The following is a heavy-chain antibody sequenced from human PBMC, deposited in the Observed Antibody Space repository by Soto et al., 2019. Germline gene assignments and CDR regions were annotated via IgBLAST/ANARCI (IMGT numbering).Heavy chain of an antibody. D-gene: IGHD2-15*01. CDR1: GFTFSSHA. V-gene: IGHV3-23*01. CDR2: ISAGSEGA. CDR3: ARDLWWYLH. J-gene: IGHJ4*02. Sequence: EVQLLESGGGLVQPGGALRLSCAASGFTFSSHAMRWVRQAPGKGLEWISSISAGSEGAYYADSVKGRFTISRDNSNNMLYLQMNSLRAEDTAVYYCARDLWWYLHWGQGTLVTVSS.